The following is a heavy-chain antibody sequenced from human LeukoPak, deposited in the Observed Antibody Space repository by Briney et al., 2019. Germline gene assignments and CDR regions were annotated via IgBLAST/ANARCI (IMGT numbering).Heavy chain of an antibody. V-gene: IGHV3-23*01. CDR2: ISGSGDNI. D-gene: IGHD3-10*01. Sequence: GGSLRLSCAASGFTFNRYAMTWVRQAPGKGLEWVSAISGSGDNIYYADSVKGRFTMSRDNSKNTLYLQMNSLRAEDAAVYYCAKDLYYYGSGSFPYWGQGTLVTVSS. J-gene: IGHJ1*01. CDR3: AKDLYYYGSGSFPY. CDR1: GFTFNRYA.